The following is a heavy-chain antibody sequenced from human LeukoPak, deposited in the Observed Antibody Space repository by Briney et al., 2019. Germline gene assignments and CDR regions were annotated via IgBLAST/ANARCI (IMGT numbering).Heavy chain of an antibody. V-gene: IGHV3-74*01. D-gene: IGHD4-17*01. Sequence: PGGSLRLSCAASGFTFSNYMMYWVRQAPGKGLVWVSRIKSDGITITYADSVKGRFTISRDNAKNTLYLQVNSLRAEDTAVYYCAKYYGDYDYYYYGMDVWGQGTTVTVSS. CDR1: GFTFSNYM. J-gene: IGHJ6*02. CDR2: IKSDGITI. CDR3: AKYYGDYDYYYYGMDV.